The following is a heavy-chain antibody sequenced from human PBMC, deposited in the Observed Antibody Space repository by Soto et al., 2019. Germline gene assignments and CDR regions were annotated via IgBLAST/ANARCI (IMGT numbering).Heavy chain of an antibody. CDR2: IIPIFGTA. CDR3: ARRTGTPWGYCYYGMDV. J-gene: IGHJ6*02. V-gene: IGHV1-69*01. D-gene: IGHD1-7*01. CDR1: GGTFSSYA. Sequence: QVQLVQSGAEVKKPGSSVKVSCKASGGTFSSYAISWVRQAPGQGLEWMGGIIPIFGTANYAQKFQGRVTITADESTSTAYMELSSLSSEDTAVYYCARRTGTPWGYCYYGMDVWGQGTTVTVSS.